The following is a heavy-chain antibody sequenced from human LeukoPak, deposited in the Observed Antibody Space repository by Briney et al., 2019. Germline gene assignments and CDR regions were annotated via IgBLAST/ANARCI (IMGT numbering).Heavy chain of an antibody. CDR3: AKNVDSFGSNAFDI. CDR2: IRYDGSNK. D-gene: IGHD5-18*01. J-gene: IGHJ3*02. Sequence: GGSLRLSCVASGFTFNYHGMNWVRQAPGKGLEWVAFIRYDGSNKYYADSVKGRVTISGDNSKNTLYLQMNSLRADDTALYYCAKNVDSFGSNAFDIWGHGTLVTVSS. V-gene: IGHV3-30*02. CDR1: GFTFNYHG.